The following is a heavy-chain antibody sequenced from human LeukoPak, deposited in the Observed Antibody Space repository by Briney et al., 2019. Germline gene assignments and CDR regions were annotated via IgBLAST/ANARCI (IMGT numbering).Heavy chain of an antibody. Sequence: ASVKVSCTASGYTFTSYGISWVRQAPGQGLEWMGWISAYNGNTNYAQKLQGRVTMTTDTSTSTAYMELRSLRSDDTAVYYCARDHIHDYGDKFDYWGQGTLVTVSS. D-gene: IGHD4-17*01. CDR2: ISAYNGNT. V-gene: IGHV1-18*01. CDR3: ARDHIHDYGDKFDY. J-gene: IGHJ4*02. CDR1: GYTFTSYG.